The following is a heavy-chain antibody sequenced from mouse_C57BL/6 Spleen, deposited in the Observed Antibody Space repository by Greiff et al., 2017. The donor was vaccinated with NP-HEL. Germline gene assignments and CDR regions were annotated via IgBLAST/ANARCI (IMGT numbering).Heavy chain of an antibody. V-gene: IGHV1-53*01. CDR2: INPSNGGT. CDR3: ARWDYGSSWSFDV. CDR1: GYTFTSYW. Sequence: QVQLQQPGTELVKPGASVKLSCKASGYTFTSYWMHWVKQRPGQGLEWIGNINPSNGGTNYNEKFKSKATLTVDKSSSPAYMQLSSLTSEDSAVYYCARWDYGSSWSFDVWGTGTTVTVSS. J-gene: IGHJ1*03. D-gene: IGHD1-1*01.